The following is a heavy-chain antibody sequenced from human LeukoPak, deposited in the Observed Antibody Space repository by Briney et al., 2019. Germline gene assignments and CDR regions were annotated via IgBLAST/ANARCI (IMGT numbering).Heavy chain of an antibody. V-gene: IGHV3-23*01. CDR1: GFTFSSYA. Sequence: GGSLRLSCAASGFTFSSYAMSWVRQAPGKGLEWVSAISGSGGSTYYADSVKGRFTISRDNSKNTLYLQMNSLRAEDTAVYYCAKGTPSAGSTGNDIGDHWGQGTLVTVSS. CDR3: AKGTPSAGSTGNDIGDH. J-gene: IGHJ5*02. CDR2: ISGSGGST. D-gene: IGHD3-9*01.